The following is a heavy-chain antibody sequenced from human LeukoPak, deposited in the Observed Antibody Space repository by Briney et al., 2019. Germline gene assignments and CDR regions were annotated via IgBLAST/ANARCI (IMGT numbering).Heavy chain of an antibody. Sequence: ASVKVSCRASGDTFSAYAYIWVRQAPGQGLALVGRITPIEGKEKYAQKFQDRVPITTDKSTRTVNMELTSMTPEATAVYFCARDHGITVSVYGVDVWGQGTTVTASS. CDR3: ARDHGITVSVYGVDV. D-gene: IGHD1-14*01. CDR1: GDTFSAYA. CDR2: ITPIEGKE. J-gene: IGHJ6*02. V-gene: IGHV1-69*04.